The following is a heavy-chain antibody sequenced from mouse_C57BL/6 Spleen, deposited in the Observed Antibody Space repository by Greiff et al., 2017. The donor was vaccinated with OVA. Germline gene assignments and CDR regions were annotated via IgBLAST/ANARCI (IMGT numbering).Heavy chain of an antibody. V-gene: IGHV1-7*01. CDR3: ARTHNWVFDY. J-gene: IGHJ2*01. CDR2: LNPSSGYT. Sequence: VQLQESGAELAKPGASVKLSCKASGYTFTSYWMHWVKQRPGQGLEWIGYLNPSSGYTKYNQKFKDKSTLTADKSSSTAYMQLSSLTYEDSAVYYCARTHNWVFDYWGKGTTLTVSS. CDR1: GYTFTSYW. D-gene: IGHD4-1*01.